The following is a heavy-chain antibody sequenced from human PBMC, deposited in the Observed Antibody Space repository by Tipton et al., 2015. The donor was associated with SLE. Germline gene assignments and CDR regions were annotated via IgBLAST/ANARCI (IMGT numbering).Heavy chain of an antibody. CDR1: GFTFSSYS. CDR2: ISSSSSYI. V-gene: IGHV3-21*03. CDR3: AMGRGWFREFDY. D-gene: IGHD3-10*01. Sequence: SLILSCAASGFTFSSYSMNWVRQAPGKGLEWVSSISSSSSYIYYADSVKGRFTISRDNAKNSLYLQMNSLRAEDTAVYYCAMGRGWFREFDYWGQGTLVTVSS. J-gene: IGHJ4*02.